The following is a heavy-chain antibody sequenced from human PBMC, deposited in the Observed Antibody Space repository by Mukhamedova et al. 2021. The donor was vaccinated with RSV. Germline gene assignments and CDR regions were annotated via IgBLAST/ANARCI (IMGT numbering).Heavy chain of an antibody. V-gene: IGHV3-11*06. CDR3: MRLQWAMATITGFDY. D-gene: IGHD5-24*01. J-gene: IGHJ4*02. Sequence: AEYMGGRFTISRDNAKNSVYLQMTSLGGEDTAVYYGMRLQWAMATITGFDYWGRGTLVTVSS.